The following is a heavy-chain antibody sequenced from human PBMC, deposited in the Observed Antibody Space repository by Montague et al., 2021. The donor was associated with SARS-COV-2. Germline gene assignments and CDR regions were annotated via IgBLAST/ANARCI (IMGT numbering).Heavy chain of an antibody. Sequence: SLRLSCAATGFTFSTCSMNWVRQAPGKGLAWISYISGSSGTVYYADSVKGRFTVSRDNARDSLSLQMNSLGADDTAVYYCAGHDSWRDYLMSTLSGMDVWGQGATVIVSS. V-gene: IGHV3-48*04. CDR2: ISGSSGTV. CDR3: AGHDSWRDYLMSTLSGMDV. CDR1: GFTFSTCS. D-gene: IGHD3-3*01. J-gene: IGHJ6*02.